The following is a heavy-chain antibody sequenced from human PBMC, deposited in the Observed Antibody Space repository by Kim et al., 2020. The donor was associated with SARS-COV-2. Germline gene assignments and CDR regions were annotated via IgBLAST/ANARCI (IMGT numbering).Heavy chain of an antibody. CDR1: GFTFSSYA. V-gene: IGHV3-23*01. J-gene: IGHJ4*02. CDR2: ISGSGGST. D-gene: IGHD3-10*01. CDR3: AKDTGSGSYPGYFDY. Sequence: GGSLRLSCAASGFTFSSYAMSWVRQAPGKGLEWVSAISGSGGSTYYADSVKGRFTISRDNSKNTLYLQMNSLRADDTAVYYCAKDTGSGSYPGYFDYWGQGTLVTVSS.